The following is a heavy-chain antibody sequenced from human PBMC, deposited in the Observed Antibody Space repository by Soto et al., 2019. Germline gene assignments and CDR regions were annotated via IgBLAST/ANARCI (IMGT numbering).Heavy chain of an antibody. J-gene: IGHJ5*02. V-gene: IGHV1-69*01. CDR1: GGTFSNFA. CDR3: AKMDPSFEGGEGFDP. CDR2: IIPIFGKV. D-gene: IGHD3-16*01. Sequence: QVQLVQSGAEVRKPGSSVKVSCQASGGTFSNFAITWVRQAPGQGLDWMGGIIPIFGKVYYAHKFQGRVTIAADEATSTAYLELVSLRSDDTATYYCAKMDPSFEGGEGFDPWGQGTLVTVSS.